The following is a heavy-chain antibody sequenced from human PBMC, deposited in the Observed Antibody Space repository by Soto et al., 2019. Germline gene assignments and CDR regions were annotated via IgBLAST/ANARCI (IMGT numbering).Heavy chain of an antibody. Sequence: GESLKISCKGSGYSFTSYWIGWVRQMPGKGLEWMGIIYPGDSDTRYSPSFQGQVTISADKSISTAYLQWSSLKASDTAMYHCARLLQYCSSTSCYTDYGMDVWGQGTTVTVSS. CDR1: GYSFTSYW. D-gene: IGHD2-2*02. CDR3: ARLLQYCSSTSCYTDYGMDV. CDR2: IYPGDSDT. V-gene: IGHV5-51*01. J-gene: IGHJ6*02.